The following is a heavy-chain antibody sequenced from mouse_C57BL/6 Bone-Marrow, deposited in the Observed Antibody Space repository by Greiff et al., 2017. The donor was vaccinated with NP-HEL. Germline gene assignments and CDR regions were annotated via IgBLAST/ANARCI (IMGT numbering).Heavy chain of an antibody. Sequence: QVQLKESGAELVKPGASVKISCKASGYEFSNYWMNWVKQRPGKGLEWIGQIYPGDGDTNYNGKFKDPATLTADKSSSTAYMQLSRLTSEDSAVYFWARGAYWGQGTLGTVSA. CDR2: IYPGDGDT. V-gene: IGHV1-80*01. CDR3: ARGAY. CDR1: GYEFSNYW. J-gene: IGHJ3*01.